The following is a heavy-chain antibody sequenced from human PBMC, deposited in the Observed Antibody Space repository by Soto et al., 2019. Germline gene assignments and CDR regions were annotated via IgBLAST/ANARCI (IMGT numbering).Heavy chain of an antibody. CDR3: ARVARLYCTNGVCYPGYYGMDV. J-gene: IGHJ6*02. V-gene: IGHV4-34*01. CDR1: GGSFSGYY. Sequence: PSETLSLTCAVYGGSFSGYYWSWIRQPPGKGLGWIGEINHSGSTNYNPSLKSRVTISVDTSKNQFYLKLSSVTAADTAVYYCARVARLYCTNGVCYPGYYGMDVWGQGNTVTVSS. D-gene: IGHD2-8*01. CDR2: INHSGST.